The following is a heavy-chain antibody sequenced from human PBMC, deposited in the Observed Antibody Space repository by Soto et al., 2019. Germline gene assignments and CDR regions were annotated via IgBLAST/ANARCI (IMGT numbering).Heavy chain of an antibody. J-gene: IGHJ4*02. CDR3: ARSGPLRFLEWLADY. V-gene: IGHV3-33*01. Sequence: QVQLVESGGGVVQPGRSLRLSCAASGFTFSSYGMHWVRQAPGKGLEWVAVIWYDGSNKYYADSVKGPFTISRDNSKNTLYLQMNSLRAEDAAVYYCARSGPLRFLEWLADYWGQGTLVTVSS. D-gene: IGHD3-3*01. CDR2: IWYDGSNK. CDR1: GFTFSSYG.